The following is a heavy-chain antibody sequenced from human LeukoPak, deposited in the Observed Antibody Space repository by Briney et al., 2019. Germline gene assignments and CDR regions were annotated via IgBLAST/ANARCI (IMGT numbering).Heavy chain of an antibody. D-gene: IGHD1-1*01. Sequence: GGSLRLSCAASGFTFDDYTMHWVRQAPGKGLEWVSLISWDGGSTYYADSVKGRFTISRDNSKNTLYLQMNSLRAEDTAVYYCAKDRWTEVDAFDIWGQGTMVTVSS. CDR1: GFTFDDYT. V-gene: IGHV3-43*01. CDR2: ISWDGGST. J-gene: IGHJ3*02. CDR3: AKDRWTEVDAFDI.